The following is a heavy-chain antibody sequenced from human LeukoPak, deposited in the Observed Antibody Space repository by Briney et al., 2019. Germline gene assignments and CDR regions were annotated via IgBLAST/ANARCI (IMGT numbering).Heavy chain of an antibody. CDR2: MNPNSGNT. V-gene: IGHV1-8*03. Sequence: ASVKVSCKASGYTFTSYDINWVRQATGQGLEWMGWMNPNSGNTGYAQKFQGRVTITRNTSISTAYMELSSLRSEDTAVYYCATIPRYCSSTSCSRYYYYYYMDVWGKGTTVTVSS. J-gene: IGHJ6*03. D-gene: IGHD2-2*01. CDR1: GYTFTSYD. CDR3: ATIPRYCSSTSCSRYYYYYYMDV.